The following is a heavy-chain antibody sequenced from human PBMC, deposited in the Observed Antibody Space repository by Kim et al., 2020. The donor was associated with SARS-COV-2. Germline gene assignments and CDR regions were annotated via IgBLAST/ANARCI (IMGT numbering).Heavy chain of an antibody. V-gene: IGHV4-31*02. J-gene: IGHJ3*02. CDR3: AREFSTVTDAFDI. D-gene: IGHD4-17*01. Sequence: QTPALKGRVTISVDTSRNQFSVKLSSVTAADTAVYYCAREFSTVTDAFDIWGQGTMVTVSS.